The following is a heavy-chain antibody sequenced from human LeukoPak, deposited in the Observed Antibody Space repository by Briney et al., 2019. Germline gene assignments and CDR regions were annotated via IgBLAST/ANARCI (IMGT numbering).Heavy chain of an antibody. J-gene: IGHJ6*03. CDR1: GFTFSSYW. V-gene: IGHV3-7*03. Sequence: GGSLRLSCAASGFTFSSYWMSWVRQAPGKGLERVANIKEDGSEKFHVGSVRGRFTISRDNAKNKLYLQMNSLRAEDTALYYCAKDGRIHYYYYYYMDVWGKGTTVTVSS. CDR2: IKEDGSEK. D-gene: IGHD5-18*01. CDR3: AKDGRIHYYYYYYMDV.